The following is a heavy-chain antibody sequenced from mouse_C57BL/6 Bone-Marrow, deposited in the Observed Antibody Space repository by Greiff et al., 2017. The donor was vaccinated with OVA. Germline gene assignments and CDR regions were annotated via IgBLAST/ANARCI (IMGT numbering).Heavy chain of an antibody. D-gene: IGHD2-3*01. J-gene: IGHJ1*03. CDR3: ARRGFYDGYYPYWYFDV. CDR2: ISNLAYSI. Sequence: EVHLVESGGGLVQPGGSLKLSCAASGFTFSDYGMAWVRQAPRKGPEWVAFISNLAYSIYYADTVTGRFTISRENAKNTLYLEMSSLRSEDTAMYYCARRGFYDGYYPYWYFDVWGTGTTVTVSS. CDR1: GFTFSDYG. V-gene: IGHV5-15*04.